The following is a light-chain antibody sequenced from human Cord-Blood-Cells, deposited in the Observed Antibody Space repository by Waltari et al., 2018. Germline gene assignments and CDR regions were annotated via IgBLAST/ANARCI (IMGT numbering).Light chain of an antibody. J-gene: IGLJ3*02. CDR1: SSDVGSYNL. CDR3: CSYAGSSTLV. V-gene: IGLV2-23*01. CDR2: EGS. Sequence: QSALTQPASVSGSPGQSITISCTGTSSDVGSYNLVSWYQQHPGKAPKLMIYEGSKRPSGVSNRCSASKSGNTASRTISGLQAEDEADYYCCSYAGSSTLVFGGGTKLTVL.